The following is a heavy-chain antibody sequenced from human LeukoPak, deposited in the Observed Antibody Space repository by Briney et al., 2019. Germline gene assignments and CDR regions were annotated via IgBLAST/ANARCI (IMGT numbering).Heavy chain of an antibody. D-gene: IGHD2-2*01. Sequence: GGSLRLTCAASGFTFSSYSMNWVRQAPGKGLEWVSYISKRSDRIYHADSVKGRFTISRDNAKNSLYLQMDSLRAEDTAVYYCARDLLNDEGSSYFFDQWGQGTLVTVSS. V-gene: IGHV3-48*04. CDR1: GFTFSSYS. CDR3: ARDLLNDEGSSYFFDQ. CDR2: ISKRSDRI. J-gene: IGHJ4*02.